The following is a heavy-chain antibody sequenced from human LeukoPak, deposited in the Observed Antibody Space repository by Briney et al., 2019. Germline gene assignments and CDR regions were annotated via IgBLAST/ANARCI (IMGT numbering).Heavy chain of an antibody. CDR1: AFTFSAYG. Sequence: GGSLRLSCAASAFTFSAYGMHWVRQTPAKGLEWVAFIRFDGVHKYYADSVKGRFTISRDNSKNTLYLQMNSLRAEDTAVYYCAKDRGSLVWFGELADYWGQGTLVTVSS. CDR2: IRFDGVHK. V-gene: IGHV3-30*02. D-gene: IGHD3-10*01. J-gene: IGHJ4*02. CDR3: AKDRGSLVWFGELADY.